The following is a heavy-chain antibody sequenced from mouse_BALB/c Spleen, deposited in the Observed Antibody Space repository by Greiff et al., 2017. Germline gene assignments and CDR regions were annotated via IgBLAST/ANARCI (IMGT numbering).Heavy chain of an antibody. Sequence: EVMLVESGGGLVKPGGSLKLSCAASGFTFSDYYMYWVRQTPEKRLEWVATISDGGSYTYYPDSVKGRFTISRDNAKNNLYLQMSSLKSEDTAMYYCARDKDYGSSYEGYFDVWGAGTTVTVSS. V-gene: IGHV5-4*02. CDR1: GFTFSDYY. CDR2: ISDGGSYT. J-gene: IGHJ1*01. CDR3: ARDKDYGSSYEGYFDV. D-gene: IGHD1-1*01.